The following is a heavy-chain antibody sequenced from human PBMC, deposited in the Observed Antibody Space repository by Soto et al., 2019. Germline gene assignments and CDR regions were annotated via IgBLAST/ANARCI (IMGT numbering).Heavy chain of an antibody. Sequence: QVQLVESGGGVVQPGTSLRLSCAASGFTFRTYGMHWVRQAPGKGLEWVAVISNDESYKSYADSVKGRFTISRDNSKNTLYLQMNSLRPEDTAVYYCAQANLREFDYWGQGTLVTVSS. D-gene: IGHD4-17*01. J-gene: IGHJ4*02. CDR3: AQANLREFDY. CDR1: GFTFRTYG. V-gene: IGHV3-30*18. CDR2: ISNDESYK.